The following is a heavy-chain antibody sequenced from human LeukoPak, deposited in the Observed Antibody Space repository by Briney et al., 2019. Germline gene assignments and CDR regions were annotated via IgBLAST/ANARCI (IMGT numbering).Heavy chain of an antibody. CDR2: ISHSGGT. J-gene: IGHJ6*03. D-gene: IGHD6-19*01. CDR3: ASQPVKYISGWYFGGSSYYYYYMDV. V-gene: IGHV4-39*01. CDR1: GGSFNSSTYY. Sequence: SETLSLTCTVSGGSFNSSTYYWGWIRQSPGKGLEWIGSISHSGGTYYNPYLESRISISIDTSKNQFSLSLNSVTAADTAVYYCASQPVKYISGWYFGGSSYYYYYMDVWGKGTTVTISS.